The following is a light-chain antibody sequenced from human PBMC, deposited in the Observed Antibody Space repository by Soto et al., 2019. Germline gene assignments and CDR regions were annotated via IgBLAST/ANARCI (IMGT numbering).Light chain of an antibody. V-gene: IGLV2-14*03. CDR2: NVG. J-gene: IGLJ2*01. Sequence: QSALTQPASVSGSPGQSITISCTGTSSDVGGYDYVSWYQQHPGKAPKLMIYNVGNRPSGVSSRFSGSKSGNTASLTISGLQAEDEADYYCNSYTRYSTLVFGGGTKLTVL. CDR3: NSYTRYSTLV. CDR1: SSDVGGYDY.